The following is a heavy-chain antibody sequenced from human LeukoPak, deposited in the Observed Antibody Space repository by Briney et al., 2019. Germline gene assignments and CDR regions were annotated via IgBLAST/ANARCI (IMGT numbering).Heavy chain of an antibody. CDR1: GYTFTSYD. CDR3: ARAGVEVPDSSGSYDAFDI. V-gene: IGHV1-8*01. D-gene: IGHD3-22*01. CDR2: MNPNSGNT. Sequence: ASVKVSCKASGYTFTSYDINWVRQATGQGLEWMGWMNPNSGNTGYAQKFQGRVTMTRNTSISTAYMELSSLRSEDTAVYYCARAGVEVPDSSGSYDAFDIWGQGTMVTVSS. J-gene: IGHJ3*02.